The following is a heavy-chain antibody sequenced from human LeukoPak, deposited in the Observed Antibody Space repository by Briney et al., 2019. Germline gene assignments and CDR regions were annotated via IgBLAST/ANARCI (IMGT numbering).Heavy chain of an antibody. V-gene: IGHV4-39*01. D-gene: IGHD6-19*01. CDR3: ARRMHSSGWYYFDY. J-gene: IGHJ4*02. CDR1: GGSISSSSYY. CDR2: IYYSGST. Sequence: EPSETLSLTCTVPGGSISSSSYYWGWIRQPPGKGLEWIGSIYYSGSTYYNPSLKSRVTISVDTSKNQFSLKLSSVTAADTAVYYCARRMHSSGWYYFDYWGQGTLVTVSS.